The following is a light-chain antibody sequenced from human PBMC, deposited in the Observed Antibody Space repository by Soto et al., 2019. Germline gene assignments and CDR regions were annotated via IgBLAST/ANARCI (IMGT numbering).Light chain of an antibody. V-gene: IGLV2-14*03. CDR2: DVT. CDR1: SSDVGGFNY. CDR3: NAYTSSSTYV. J-gene: IGLJ1*01. Sequence: QSVLTQPASVSGSPGQSITISCTGTSSDVGGFNYVSWYQQHPGKAPKLMIYDVTNRPSGVSYRFSGSKSGNTASLTISGLQAEDEADYYGNAYTSSSTYVFGTATKVTAL.